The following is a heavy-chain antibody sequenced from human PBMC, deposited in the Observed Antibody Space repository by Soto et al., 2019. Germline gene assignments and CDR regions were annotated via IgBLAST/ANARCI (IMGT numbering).Heavy chain of an antibody. J-gene: IGHJ5*02. CDR2: INHSGST. V-gene: IGHV4-34*01. D-gene: IGHD3-9*01. Sequence: PSETLSLTCAVYGGSFSGYYWSWIRQPPGKGLEWIGEINHSGSTSYNPSLKSRVTISVDTSKNQFSLKLSSVTAADTAVYYCARGNLVYILTGYYRFDPWGQGTLVTVSS. CDR1: GGSFSGYY. CDR3: ARGNLVYILTGYYRFDP.